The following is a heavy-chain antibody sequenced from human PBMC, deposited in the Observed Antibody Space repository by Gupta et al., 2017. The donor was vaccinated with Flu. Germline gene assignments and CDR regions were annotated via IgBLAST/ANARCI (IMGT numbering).Heavy chain of an antibody. CDR2: TYYNGGT. J-gene: IGHJ4*02. D-gene: IGHD2-2*01. CDR3: ASYKYDLQPFDY. V-gene: IGHV4-39*01. Sequence: QLQLRESGTGLVKPAETLSLTCTVSGGSISRGNYYWGWIRQPTGKGLEYIGSTYYNGGTYYDPSLNSRVTISVDTSRNQFSLKLNSVTAADTAVYYCASYKYDLQPFDYWGQGTLVTVSS. CDR1: GGSISRGNYY.